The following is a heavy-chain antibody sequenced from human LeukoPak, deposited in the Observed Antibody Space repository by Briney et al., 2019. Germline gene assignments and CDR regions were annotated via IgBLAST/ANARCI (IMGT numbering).Heavy chain of an antibody. V-gene: IGHV1-69*01. CDR2: IIPIFGTA. J-gene: IGHJ4*02. CDR1: GGTFSSYA. D-gene: IGHD3-22*01. Sequence: GASVKVSCKASGGTFSSYAISWVRQAPGQGLEWMGGIIPIFGTANYAQKFQGRVTITADESTSTAYMELSSLRSEDTAVYYCARSSDPRYYYDSSGYLGYWGQGTLVTVSS. CDR3: ARSSDPRYYYDSSGYLGY.